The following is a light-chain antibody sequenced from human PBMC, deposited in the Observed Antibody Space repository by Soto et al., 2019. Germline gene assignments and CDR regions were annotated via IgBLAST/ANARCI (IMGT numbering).Light chain of an antibody. CDR2: GAS. CDR3: QQYGSAPPTT. J-gene: IGKJ1*01. Sequence: EIVMTQSPATLSVSPGERATLSCRASQSVSSNLAWYQQKPGQAPRLLIYGASTRATGIPARFSGSGSGTDFTLTISRLEPEDFAVYYYQQYGSAPPTTFGQGTKVDI. CDR1: QSVSSN. V-gene: IGKV3-15*01.